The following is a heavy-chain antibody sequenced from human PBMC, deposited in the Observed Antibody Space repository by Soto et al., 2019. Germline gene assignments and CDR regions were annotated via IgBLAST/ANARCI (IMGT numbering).Heavy chain of an antibody. J-gene: IGHJ1*01. V-gene: IGHV4-30-4*01. Sequence: SETLSLTCTVSGGSISSGDYYWSWIRQPPGKGLEWIGYIYYSGSTYYNPSLKSRVTISVDTSKNQFSLKLSSVTAADTAVYYCARAEYSSSWYAEYFQHWGQGTLVTVSS. CDR1: GGSISSGDYY. CDR2: IYYSGST. CDR3: ARAEYSSSWYAEYFQH. D-gene: IGHD6-13*01.